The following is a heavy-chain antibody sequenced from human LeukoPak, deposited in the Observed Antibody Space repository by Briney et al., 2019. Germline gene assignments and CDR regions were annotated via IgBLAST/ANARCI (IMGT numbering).Heavy chain of an antibody. CDR2: ISGSGGGT. V-gene: IGHV3-23*01. J-gene: IGHJ5*02. CDR1: GFTFSSYG. CDR3: AKRIRVNWFDP. Sequence: GGSLRLSCAASGFTFSSYGMTWVRQAPGKGLEWVSSISGSGGGTYYADSVKGRFTISGDNSKNTLYLQMNSLRAEDTAVYYCAKRIRVNWFDPWGQGTLVTVSS.